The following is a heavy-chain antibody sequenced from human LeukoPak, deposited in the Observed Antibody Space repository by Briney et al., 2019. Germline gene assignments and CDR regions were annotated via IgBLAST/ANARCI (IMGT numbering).Heavy chain of an antibody. Sequence: ASVKVSCKASGYTFTSYFIHWVRQAPGQRLGCMGWINTANGNTKYSQNFQGRVTITRDTSASTVYMDLNSLRSEDTAVYYCARDYGSYGDYKFTPWGQGTLVTVSS. CDR1: GYTFTSYF. V-gene: IGHV1-3*04. CDR2: INTANGNT. J-gene: IGHJ5*02. D-gene: IGHD4-17*01. CDR3: ARDYGSYGDYKFTP.